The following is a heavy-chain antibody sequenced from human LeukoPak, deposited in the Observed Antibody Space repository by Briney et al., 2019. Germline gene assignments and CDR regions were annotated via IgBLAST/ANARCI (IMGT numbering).Heavy chain of an antibody. Sequence: PGGSLRLSCAASGFTFSSYWMSWVRQAPGKGLEWVANIKQDGSEKYYVDSVKGRFTISRDNAKNSLYLQMNSLRAEDTTVYYCARGVVSVGATETYYYYYYGMDVWGQGTTVTVSS. D-gene: IGHD1-26*01. CDR3: ARGVVSVGATETYYYYYYGMDV. J-gene: IGHJ6*02. CDR2: IKQDGSEK. CDR1: GFTFSSYW. V-gene: IGHV3-7*01.